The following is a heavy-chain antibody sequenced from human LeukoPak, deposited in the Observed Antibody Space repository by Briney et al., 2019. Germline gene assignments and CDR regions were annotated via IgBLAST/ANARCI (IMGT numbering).Heavy chain of an antibody. CDR1: GFTFSSYA. J-gene: IGHJ4*02. Sequence: PGGSLRLSCAASGFTFSSYAMHWVRQAPGKGLEYVPAISSNGGSTYYANSVKGRFTISRDNSKNTLYLQMGSLRAEDMAVYYCARVGSSIAFDYWGQGTLVTVSS. CDR3: ARVGSSIAFDY. CDR2: ISSNGGST. D-gene: IGHD6-13*01. V-gene: IGHV3-64*01.